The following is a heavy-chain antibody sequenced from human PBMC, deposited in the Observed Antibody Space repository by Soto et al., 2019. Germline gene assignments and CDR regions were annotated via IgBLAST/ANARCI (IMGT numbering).Heavy chain of an antibody. Sequence: SETLSLTCTVSGGSISTSSYFWGWIRQPPGKGLEWIGSIYYSGSTYYNPSLKSRVTISVDTSKNQFSLKLTSVTAADTAVYYCARRYGGNFDYWGQGTLVTVSS. J-gene: IGHJ4*02. CDR2: IYYSGST. CDR3: ARRYGGNFDY. V-gene: IGHV4-39*07. D-gene: IGHD1-26*01. CDR1: GGSISTSSYF.